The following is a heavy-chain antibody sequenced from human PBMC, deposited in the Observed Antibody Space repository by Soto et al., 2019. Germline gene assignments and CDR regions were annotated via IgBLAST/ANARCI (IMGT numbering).Heavy chain of an antibody. Sequence: PPGGSLRLSCAASGFTFSSYGMHWVRQAPGKGLEWVAVIWYDGSNKYYADSVKGRFTISRDNSKNTLYLQMNSLRAEDTAVYYCARGGGDLWFGELDYWGQGTLVTVSS. V-gene: IGHV3-33*01. J-gene: IGHJ4*02. D-gene: IGHD3-10*01. CDR3: ARGGGDLWFGELDY. CDR1: GFTFSSYG. CDR2: IWYDGSNK.